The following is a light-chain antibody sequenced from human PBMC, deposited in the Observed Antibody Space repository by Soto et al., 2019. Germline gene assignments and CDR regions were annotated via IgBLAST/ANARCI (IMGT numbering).Light chain of an antibody. Sequence: EIVLTQSPGTLSLSPGERXTLSCRASQSVSSSYLAWYQQKPGQAPRLLIYGASSRATGIPDRFSGSGSGTDFTLTISRLEPEDFAVYYCQQYGSSPPLTFGGGTKVEIK. J-gene: IGKJ4*01. V-gene: IGKV3-20*01. CDR2: GAS. CDR3: QQYGSSPPLT. CDR1: QSVSSSY.